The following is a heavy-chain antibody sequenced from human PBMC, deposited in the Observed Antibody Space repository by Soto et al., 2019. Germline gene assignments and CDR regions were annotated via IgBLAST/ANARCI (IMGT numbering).Heavy chain of an antibody. CDR3: AAAWKIGRFRPFHDGFDV. CDR1: GYTFSDYN. V-gene: IGHV1-2*02. J-gene: IGHJ3*01. D-gene: IGHD1-1*01. CDR2: ISPDSGAT. Sequence: QGQLVQSGAEVQKPGASVKVSCKASGYTFSDYNIHWVRQAPGQGLEWMGRISPDSGATQSAQKFQGRVTMTRDTSISTVHMDLSGPTSDDAAVYYCAAAWKIGRFRPFHDGFDVWGQGTMVSVSS.